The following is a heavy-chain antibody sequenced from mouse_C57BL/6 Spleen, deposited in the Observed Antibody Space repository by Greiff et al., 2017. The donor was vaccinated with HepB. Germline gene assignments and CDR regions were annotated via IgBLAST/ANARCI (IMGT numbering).Heavy chain of an antibody. Sequence: LEESGAELVKPGASVKISCKASGYAFSSYWMNWVKQRPGKGLEWIGQIYPGDGDTNYNGKFKGKATLTADKSSSTAYMQLSSLTSEDSAVYFCARGRGYYGSGYFDVWGTGTTVTVSS. J-gene: IGHJ1*03. V-gene: IGHV1-80*01. D-gene: IGHD1-1*01. CDR3: ARGRGYYGSGYFDV. CDR2: IYPGDGDT. CDR1: GYAFSSYW.